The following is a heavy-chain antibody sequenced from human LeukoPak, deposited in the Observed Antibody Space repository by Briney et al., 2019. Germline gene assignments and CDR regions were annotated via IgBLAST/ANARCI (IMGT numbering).Heavy chain of an antibody. D-gene: IGHD1-1*01. V-gene: IGHV4-4*07. CDR1: GGSISSYY. CDR2: IYTSGST. CDR3: ARVLAPGWDGGFDY. J-gene: IGHJ4*02. Sequence: SETLSLTCTVSGGSISSYYWSWIRQPAGKGLEWIGRIYTSGSTNYNPSLKSRVTMSVDTSKNQFSLKLSSVTAADTAVYYCARVLAPGWDGGFDYWGQGTLVTVSS.